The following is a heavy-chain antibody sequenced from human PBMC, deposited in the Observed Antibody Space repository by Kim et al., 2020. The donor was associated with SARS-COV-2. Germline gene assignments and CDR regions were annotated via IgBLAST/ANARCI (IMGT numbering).Heavy chain of an antibody. CDR1: GFTFSSYG. V-gene: IGHV3-30*03. D-gene: IGHD4-17*01. J-gene: IGHJ4*02. CDR3: ATDRDRTTVTTSGSFAAMYYFDY. Sequence: GGSLRLSCAASGFTFSSYGMHWVRQAPGKGLEWVAVISYDGSNKYYADSGKGRFTISRDNSKNTLYLQMNSLRAEDTAVFYCATDRDRTTVTTSGSFAAMYYFDYWRQGTLVNVSS. CDR2: ISYDGSNK.